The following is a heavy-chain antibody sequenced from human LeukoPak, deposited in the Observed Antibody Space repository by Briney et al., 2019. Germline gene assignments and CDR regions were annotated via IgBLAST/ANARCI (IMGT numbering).Heavy chain of an antibody. J-gene: IGHJ4*02. D-gene: IGHD3-9*01. CDR1: GFTFSSYS. CDR2: ISSSSSTI. Sequence: GGSLRLPCAASGFTFSSYSMNWVRQAPGKGLEWVSYISSSSSTIYYADSVKGRFTISRDNAKNSLYLQMNSLRDEDTAVYYCARDETDYYDILTGGFDYWGQGTLVTVSS. V-gene: IGHV3-48*02. CDR3: ARDETDYYDILTGGFDY.